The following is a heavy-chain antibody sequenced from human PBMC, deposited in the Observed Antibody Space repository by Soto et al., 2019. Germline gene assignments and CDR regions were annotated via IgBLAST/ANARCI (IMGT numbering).Heavy chain of an antibody. V-gene: IGHV4-39*01. Sequence: SETLSLTCTLSGGSISIRSYYCGWIRQPPGKGLEWIGSIYYSGSTYYNPSLKSRVTISVDTSKNQFSLKLSSVTAADTAVYYCARLTGHSGSYLYYCGQGTLVTVS. CDR1: GGSISIRSYY. CDR2: IYYSGST. D-gene: IGHD1-26*01. J-gene: IGHJ4*02. CDR3: ARLTGHSGSYLYY.